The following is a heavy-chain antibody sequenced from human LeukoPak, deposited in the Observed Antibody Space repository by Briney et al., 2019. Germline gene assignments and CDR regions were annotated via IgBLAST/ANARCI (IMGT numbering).Heavy chain of an antibody. V-gene: IGHV3-23*01. J-gene: IGHJ4*02. D-gene: IGHD2-15*01. CDR2: ISGSGETT. Sequence: GGSLRLSCAASGFTFSDYYMSWIRQAPGKGLEWVSSISGSGETTYYADSVKGRLSISRDNSKNTLYLQMNSLRAEDTAVYYCAKDPRSFVGRPPDSWGQGTLVTVSS. CDR1: GFTFSDYY. CDR3: AKDPRSFVGRPPDS.